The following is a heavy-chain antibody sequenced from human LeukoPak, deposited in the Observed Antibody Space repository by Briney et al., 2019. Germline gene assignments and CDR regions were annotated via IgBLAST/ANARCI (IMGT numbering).Heavy chain of an antibody. D-gene: IGHD3-22*01. CDR3: ARTAYDSSAYYDY. Sequence: GGSLRLSCAASGFTFSSYWMHWVRQAPGKGLVWVSRINSDGSGSTYADSVKGRFTISRDNAKNTLYLQMNSLRAEDTAVYYCARTAYDSSAYYDYWGQGILVTVSS. CDR2: INSDGSGS. J-gene: IGHJ4*02. CDR1: GFTFSSYW. V-gene: IGHV3-74*01.